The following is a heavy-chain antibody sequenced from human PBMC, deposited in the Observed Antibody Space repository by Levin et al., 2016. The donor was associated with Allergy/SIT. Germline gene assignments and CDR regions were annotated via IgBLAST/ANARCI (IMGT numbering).Heavy chain of an antibody. CDR1: GGSISSYY. CDR2: IYYSGST. Sequence: SETLSLTCTVSGGSISSYYWSWIRQPPGKGLEWIGYIYYSGSTNYNPSLKSRVTISVDKSKNQFSLKLSSVTAADTAVYYCAALGESSDDYWGQGTLVTVSS. J-gene: IGHJ4*02. V-gene: IGHV4-59*12. CDR3: AALGESSDDY. D-gene: IGHD3-10*01.